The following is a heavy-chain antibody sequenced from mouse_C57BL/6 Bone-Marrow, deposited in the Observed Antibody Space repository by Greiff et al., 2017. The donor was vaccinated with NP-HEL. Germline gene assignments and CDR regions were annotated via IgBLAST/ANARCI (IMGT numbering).Heavy chain of an antibody. V-gene: IGHV1-62-2*01. D-gene: IGHD3-2*02. Sequence: VQLQQSGAELVKPGASVKLSCKASGYTFTEYTIHWVKQRSGQGLEWIGWFYPGSGSIKYNEKFKDKATLTADKSSSTVYMELSRLTSEDSAFYFCARHGGGRLDSSGPAWFAYWGQGTLVTVSA. CDR2: FYPGSGSI. CDR1: GYTFTEYT. J-gene: IGHJ3*01. CDR3: ARHGGGRLDSSGPAWFAY.